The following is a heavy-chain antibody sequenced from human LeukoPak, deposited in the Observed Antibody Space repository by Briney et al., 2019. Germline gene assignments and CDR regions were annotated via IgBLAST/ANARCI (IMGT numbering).Heavy chain of an antibody. J-gene: IGHJ5*02. CDR2: IIPIFGTA. CDR3: ARDLLITYWFDP. Sequence: ASVKVSYKASGGTFSSYAISWVRQAPGQGLEWMGRIIPIFGTANYAQKFQGRVTITTDESTSTAYMELSSLRSEDTAVYYCARDLLITYWFDPWGQGTLVTVSS. V-gene: IGHV1-69*05. D-gene: IGHD3-16*01. CDR1: GGTFSSYA.